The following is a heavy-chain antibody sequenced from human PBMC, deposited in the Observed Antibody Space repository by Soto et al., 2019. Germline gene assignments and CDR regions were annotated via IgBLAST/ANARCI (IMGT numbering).Heavy chain of an antibody. Sequence: TLSLTCAVSGGSISSGGYSWSWIRQPPGKGLEWIGYIYHSGSTYYNPSLKGRVIISVDRSKNQFSLKLSSVTAADTAVYYCARTARDSSGYSYYFDYWGQGTLVTVSS. D-gene: IGHD3-22*01. CDR2: IYHSGST. V-gene: IGHV4-30-2*01. CDR1: GGSISSGGYS. CDR3: ARTARDSSGYSYYFDY. J-gene: IGHJ4*02.